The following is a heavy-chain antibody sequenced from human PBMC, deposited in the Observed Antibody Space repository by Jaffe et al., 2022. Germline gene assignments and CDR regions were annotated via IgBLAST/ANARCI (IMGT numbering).Heavy chain of an antibody. Sequence: QLQLQESGPGLVKPSETLSLTCTVSGGSISSSSYYWGWIRQPPGKGLEWIGSIYYSGSTYYNPSLKSRVTISVDTSKNQFSLKLSSVTAADTAVYYCARRLEYANWFDPWGQGTLVTVSS. V-gene: IGHV4-39*01. J-gene: IGHJ5*02. CDR3: ARRLEYANWFDP. CDR1: GGSISSSSYY. CDR2: IYYSGST. D-gene: IGHD3-3*01.